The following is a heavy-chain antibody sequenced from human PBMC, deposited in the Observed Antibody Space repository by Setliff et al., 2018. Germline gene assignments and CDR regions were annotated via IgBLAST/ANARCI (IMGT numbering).Heavy chain of an antibody. Sequence: PGGSLSLSCVVSGFTFSGSAMHWVRQASGKGLEWVGRIRSRPDNYATLYAASVKGRFTISRDDSKNTAYLQMNSLKTEDTAVYYCTRQASPHPDSSGYYYDLKFYYYMDVWGKGTTVTVSS. V-gene: IGHV3-73*01. CDR1: GFTFSGSA. CDR2: IRSRPDNYAT. J-gene: IGHJ6*03. CDR3: TRQASPHPDSSGYYYDLKFYYYMDV. D-gene: IGHD3-22*01.